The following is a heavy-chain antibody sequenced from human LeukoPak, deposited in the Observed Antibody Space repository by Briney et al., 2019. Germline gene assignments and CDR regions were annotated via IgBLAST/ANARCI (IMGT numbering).Heavy chain of an antibody. CDR2: IYPGDSDT. D-gene: IGHD6-13*01. CDR1: GYSFTSYW. J-gene: IGHJ5*02. Sequence: GESLKISCKGSGYSFTSYWIDWVRQMPGKGLEWMGIIYPGDSDTRYSPSFQGQVTISADKSISTAYLQWSSLKASDTAMYYCARRALDSSSWYYPRTYNWFDPWGQGTLVTVSS. CDR3: ARRALDSSSWYYPRTYNWFDP. V-gene: IGHV5-51*01.